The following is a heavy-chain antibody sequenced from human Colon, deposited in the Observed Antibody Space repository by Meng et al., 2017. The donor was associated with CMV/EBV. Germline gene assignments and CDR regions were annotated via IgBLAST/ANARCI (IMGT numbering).Heavy chain of an antibody. Sequence: SSTRSWVGERTGRGLRWVSGIEGVGRGTYYADSVRGRFTISRDKSKNTLYLQMNGLRVEDTAVYYCARGHGYFDSSGFYYGEHYFDYWGQGTLVTVSS. J-gene: IGHJ4*02. CDR1: SST. D-gene: IGHD3-22*01. CDR2: IEGVGRGT. V-gene: IGHV3-23*03. CDR3: ARGHGYFDSSGFYYGEHYFDY.